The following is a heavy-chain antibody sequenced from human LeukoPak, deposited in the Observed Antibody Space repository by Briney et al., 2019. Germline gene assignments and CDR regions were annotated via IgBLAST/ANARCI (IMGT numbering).Heavy chain of an antibody. J-gene: IGHJ4*02. V-gene: IGHV5-51*01. CDR2: IYPGDSDT. CDR3: ARQVQQWLEGDY. D-gene: IGHD6-19*01. Sequence: LEXMGIIYPGDSDTRYSPSFQGQVTISADKSISTAYLQWSSLKASDTAMYYCARQVQQWLEGDYWGQGTLVTVSS.